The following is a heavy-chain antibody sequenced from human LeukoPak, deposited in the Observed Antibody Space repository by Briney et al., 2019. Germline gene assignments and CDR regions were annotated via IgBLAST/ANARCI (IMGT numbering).Heavy chain of an antibody. V-gene: IGHV3-48*01. CDR2: ISGDGNAK. CDR1: GFSFSS. J-gene: IGHJ4*02. Sequence: PGGSLRLSCAASGFSFSSINWVRQAPGKGLERVSYISGDGNAKHYTDSVKGRFTISRDNAKNALYLQMNSLRAEDTAVYFCAGDYVYAFDYWGQGTLVTVSS. D-gene: IGHD2/OR15-2a*01. CDR3: AGDYVYAFDY.